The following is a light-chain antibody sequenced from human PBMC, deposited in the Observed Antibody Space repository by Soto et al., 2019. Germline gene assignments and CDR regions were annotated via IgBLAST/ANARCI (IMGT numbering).Light chain of an antibody. J-gene: IGLJ3*02. CDR3: LLQDNHLRG. CDR2: DAN. Sequence: QAVVTQEPSLTVSPGGTVTLTCGSSTGAVTSGHYPYWFQQKPGQAPKTLIYDANNKYSWTPARFSGSLFGGKAALTLSGAQPEDEADYYCLLQDNHLRGFGGGTKLTVL. CDR1: TGAVTSGHY. V-gene: IGLV7-46*01.